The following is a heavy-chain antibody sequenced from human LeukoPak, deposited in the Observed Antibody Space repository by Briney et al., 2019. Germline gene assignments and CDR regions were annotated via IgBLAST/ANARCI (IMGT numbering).Heavy chain of an antibody. CDR2: IFGGGTTT. D-gene: IGHD5-12*01. CDR1: GFTFSTYS. Sequence: GGSLRLSCAASGFTFSTYSMSWVRQAPRKGLEWVSVIFGGGTTTYYADSVKGRFTIPRDSSKNTLYLQMHSLRVEDTAVYYCAKDQRPDSGYDIDYWGQGTLVTVSS. CDR3: AKDQRPDSGYDIDY. J-gene: IGHJ4*02. V-gene: IGHV3-23*03.